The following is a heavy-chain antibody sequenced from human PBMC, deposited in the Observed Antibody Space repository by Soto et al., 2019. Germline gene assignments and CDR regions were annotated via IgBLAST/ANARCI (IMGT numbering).Heavy chain of an antibody. V-gene: IGHV1-24*01. CDR3: ATSLAYDSSGSLGGVDY. D-gene: IGHD3-22*01. J-gene: IGHJ4*02. CDR2: FDPEDGET. Sequence: ASVKVSCKVSGYTLTELSMHWVRQAPGKGLAWLGGFDPEDGETIYAQKFQGRVTMTEDTSTDTAYMELSSLRSEDTAVYYCATSLAYDSSGSLGGVDYWGQGTLVTVSS. CDR1: GYTLTELS.